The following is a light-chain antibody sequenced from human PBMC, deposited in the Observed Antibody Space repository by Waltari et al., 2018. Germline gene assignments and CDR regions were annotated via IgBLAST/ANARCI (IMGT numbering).Light chain of an antibody. CDR3: QSADDSGDHVL. CDR1: ELADKY. CDR2: KNT. V-gene: IGLV3-25*03. J-gene: IGLJ2*01. Sequence: SPGLTQPPSVSVSPGQTAIIPCSGDELADKYIYWFQQKSGQAPVVVIRKNTGRPSGIPDRFSATDSRTTGTLVISGVQAYDEAEYYCQSADDSGDHVLFGGGTKLTVL.